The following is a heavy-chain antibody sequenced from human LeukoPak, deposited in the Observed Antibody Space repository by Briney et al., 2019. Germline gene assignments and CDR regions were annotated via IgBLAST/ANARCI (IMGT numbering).Heavy chain of an antibody. Sequence: GGSLRLSCAASGFTFSSYGMHWVRQAPGKGLEWVAVISYDGSNKYYADSVKGRFTISRDNSKNTLYLQMNSLRAEDTAVYYCAKDLMRWEHDAFDIWGQGTMVTVSS. CDR1: GFTFSSYG. J-gene: IGHJ3*02. D-gene: IGHD4-23*01. CDR2: ISYDGSNK. CDR3: AKDLMRWEHDAFDI. V-gene: IGHV3-30*18.